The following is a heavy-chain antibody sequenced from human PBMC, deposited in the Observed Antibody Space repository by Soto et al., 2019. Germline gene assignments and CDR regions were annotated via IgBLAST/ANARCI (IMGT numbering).Heavy chain of an antibody. Sequence: SETLSLTCAVYGGSFSGYYWSWIRQPPGKGLEWIGEINHSGSTNYNPSLKSRVTISVDTSKNQFSLKLSSVTAADTAVYYCARVRFELELRNWGSYRYTYDYWGQGTLVTVSS. CDR1: GGSFSGYY. CDR2: INHSGST. J-gene: IGHJ4*02. D-gene: IGHD3-16*02. CDR3: ARVRFELELRNWGSYRYTYDY. V-gene: IGHV4-34*01.